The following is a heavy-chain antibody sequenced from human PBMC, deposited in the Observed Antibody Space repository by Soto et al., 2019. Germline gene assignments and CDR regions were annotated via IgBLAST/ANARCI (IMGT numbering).Heavy chain of an antibody. CDR2: IGPESGAT. D-gene: IGHD1-26*01. Sequence: ASLKVSCKASGYTFTGHYIHWVRQAPEQGPEWMGEIGPESGATRYAQKFQGRVTMTRDTSITTVYMELKNLGPDDTAVYYCGRGRSGQIVVFYWGQGTPVTV. CDR1: GYTFTGHY. CDR3: GRGRSGQIVVFY. J-gene: IGHJ4*02. V-gene: IGHV1-2*02.